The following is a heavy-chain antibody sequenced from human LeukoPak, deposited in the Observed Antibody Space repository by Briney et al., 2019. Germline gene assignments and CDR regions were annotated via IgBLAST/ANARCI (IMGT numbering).Heavy chain of an antibody. Sequence: GSLRLSCAASGFTFSSYGMNWVRQAPGKGLEWIGEITHSGSTNYNPSLKSRVIISVDTSKNEFSLKLSSVTAADTAVYYCAAGSSTWYGNRHYDYWGQGALVTVSS. CDR2: ITHSGST. CDR3: AAGSSTWYGNRHYDY. CDR1: GFTFSSYG. D-gene: IGHD6-13*01. V-gene: IGHV4-34*08. J-gene: IGHJ4*02.